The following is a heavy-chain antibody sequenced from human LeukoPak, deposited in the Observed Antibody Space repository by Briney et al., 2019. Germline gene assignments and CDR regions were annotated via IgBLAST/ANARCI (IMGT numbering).Heavy chain of an antibody. CDR2: IYYSGST. J-gene: IGHJ5*02. Sequence: PSETLSLTCTVSGGSISSGDYYWSWIRQPPGKGLEWIGYIYYSGSTYYNPSLKSRVTISVDTSKNQFSLKLSSVTAADTAVYYCARAYDFWSGYYYPWGQGTLVTVSS. D-gene: IGHD3-3*01. CDR1: GGSISSGDYY. CDR3: ARAYDFWSGYYYP. V-gene: IGHV4-30-4*08.